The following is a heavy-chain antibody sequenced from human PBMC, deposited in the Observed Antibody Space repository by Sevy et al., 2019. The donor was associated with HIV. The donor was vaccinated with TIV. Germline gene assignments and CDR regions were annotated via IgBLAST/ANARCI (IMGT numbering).Heavy chain of an antibody. Sequence: GGSLRLSCAASGFTFSKYSMSWVRQPPGKGLEWVSTLSFGCGEINYADSVKGRFTISRDNSKSSVYLQMNNLRPEDKAVYCCAREGCTKPHDYWGQGTLVTVSS. CDR1: GFTFSKYS. CDR2: LSFGCGEI. V-gene: IGHV3-23*01. D-gene: IGHD2-8*01. J-gene: IGHJ4*02. CDR3: AREGCTKPHDY.